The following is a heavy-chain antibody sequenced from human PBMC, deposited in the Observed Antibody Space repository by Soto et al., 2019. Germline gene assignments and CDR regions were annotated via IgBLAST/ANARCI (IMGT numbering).Heavy chain of an antibody. V-gene: IGHV1-18*04. CDR1: GYTFTSYG. J-gene: IGHJ6*02. D-gene: IGHD2-2*01. Sequence: QVQLVQSGAEVKKPGASVKVSCKASGYTFTSYGISWVRQAPGQGLEWMGWISAYNGNTNYAQKLQGRVTMTTDTSTSTAYMELRSLRSDDTAVYYCARVPPLGYCSSTSCSGYYGMDVWGQGTLVTVSS. CDR3: ARVPPLGYCSSTSCSGYYGMDV. CDR2: ISAYNGNT.